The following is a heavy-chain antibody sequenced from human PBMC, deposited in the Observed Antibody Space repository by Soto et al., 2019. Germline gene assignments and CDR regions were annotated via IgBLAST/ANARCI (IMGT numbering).Heavy chain of an antibody. CDR3: VGDLDGSGAYYTDF. D-gene: IGHD3-10*01. J-gene: IGHJ4*02. CDR2: ISAYKTNI. V-gene: IGHV1-18*01. CDR1: GYTFPNYG. Sequence: QVQLVQSGAEVKKPGASVKVSCKASGYTFPNYGITWVRQAPGQGLEWMGWISAYKTNIKYAQKFQGRVTLTTDTSTSTAYMELRSLRSDDTAIYYCVGDLDGSGAYYTDFWGQGTLVTVSS.